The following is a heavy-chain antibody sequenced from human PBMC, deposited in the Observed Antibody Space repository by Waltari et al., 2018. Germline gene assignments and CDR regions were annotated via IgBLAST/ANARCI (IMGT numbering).Heavy chain of an antibody. CDR1: GGSISSSSHY. D-gene: IGHD3-3*01. CDR3: ARGGYDFWSGNFDY. V-gene: IGHV4-39*07. J-gene: IGHJ4*02. CDR2: IYYSGST. Sequence: QLQLQESGPGLVKPSETLSLTCTVSGGSISSSSHYWGWIRQPPGKGLEWIGSIYYSGSTYYNPSLKSRVTISVDTSKNQFSLRLSSVTAADTAVYNCARGGYDFWSGNFDYWGQGTLVTVSS.